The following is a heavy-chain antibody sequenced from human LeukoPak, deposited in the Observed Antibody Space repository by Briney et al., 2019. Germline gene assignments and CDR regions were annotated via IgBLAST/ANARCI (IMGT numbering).Heavy chain of an antibody. Sequence: ASVKVSCKASGGTFSSYAISWVRQAPGQGLEWMGGIIPIFGTANYAQKFQGRATITADESTSTAYMELSSLRSEDTAVYYCARVGDFWSGYPQRNWFDPWGQGTLVTVSS. CDR1: GGTFSSYA. CDR2: IIPIFGTA. J-gene: IGHJ5*02. D-gene: IGHD3-3*01. CDR3: ARVGDFWSGYPQRNWFDP. V-gene: IGHV1-69*13.